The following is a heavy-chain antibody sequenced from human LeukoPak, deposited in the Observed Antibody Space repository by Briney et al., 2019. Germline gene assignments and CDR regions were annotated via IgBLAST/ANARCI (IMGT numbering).Heavy chain of an antibody. D-gene: IGHD5-18*01. J-gene: IGHJ3*02. V-gene: IGHV2-5*02. Sequence: SGPTLVKPTQTLTLTCSLSGVSLSTSGVGVGWIRQPPGKALEWLALIYWDDDSRYSPSLKSRLTIAKDTSKNQVVLTLTNMDSVDTATYYCAHSQVFSYGSFHDAHDIWGLGMLVTVSS. CDR3: AHSQVFSYGSFHDAHDI. CDR1: GVSLSTSGVG. CDR2: IYWDDDS.